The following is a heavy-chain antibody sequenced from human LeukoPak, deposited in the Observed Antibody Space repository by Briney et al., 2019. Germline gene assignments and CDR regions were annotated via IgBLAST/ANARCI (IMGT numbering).Heavy chain of an antibody. Sequence: ASVKVSCKASGGTFSSYAISWVRQATGQGLEWMGWMNPNSGNTGYAQKFQGRVTMTRNTSISTAYMELSSLRSEDTAVYYCARGQGIAANPDYWGQGTLVTVSS. CDR1: GGTFSSYA. D-gene: IGHD6-13*01. V-gene: IGHV1-8*02. CDR2: MNPNSGNT. CDR3: ARGQGIAANPDY. J-gene: IGHJ4*02.